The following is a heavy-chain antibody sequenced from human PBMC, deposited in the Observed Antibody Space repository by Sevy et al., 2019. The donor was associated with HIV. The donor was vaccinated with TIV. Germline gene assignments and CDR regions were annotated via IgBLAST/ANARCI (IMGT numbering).Heavy chain of an antibody. J-gene: IGHJ4*02. CDR2: ISGSGGST. D-gene: IGHD2-15*01. CDR3: AKDDRYCSGGSCLGYYFDY. V-gene: IGHV3-23*01. Sequence: GGSLRLSCAASGFTFSSYAMSWVRQAPGKGLEWVSAISGSGGSTYYADSVKGRFTISRDNSKNTLYLQMNSLRAEDTAVYYCAKDDRYCSGGSCLGYYFDYWGQGTLVTVSS. CDR1: GFTFSSYA.